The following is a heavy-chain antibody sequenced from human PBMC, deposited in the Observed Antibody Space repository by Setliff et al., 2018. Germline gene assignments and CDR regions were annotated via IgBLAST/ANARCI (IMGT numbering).Heavy chain of an antibody. CDR2: INPHGSEK. J-gene: IGHJ5*02. Sequence: LRLSCTAPGLSYTNDWVSWVRQAPGKGLEWLASINPHGSEKYYADSVKGRFTISRDNSKNTLYLQMSSLRADDTAMYYCARDQFRNSGGLYSWGQGILVTVSS. CDR3: ARDQFRNSGGLYS. D-gene: IGHD1-7*01. V-gene: IGHV3-7*01. CDR1: GLSYTNDW.